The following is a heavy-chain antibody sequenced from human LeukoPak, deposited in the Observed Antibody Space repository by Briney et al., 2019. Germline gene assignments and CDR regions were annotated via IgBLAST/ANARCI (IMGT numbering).Heavy chain of an antibody. V-gene: IGHV7-4-1*02. CDR3: ARDNYYGSGSSSPH. CDR1: GYTFTSYA. Sequence: ASVKVSCKASGYTFTSYAMNWVRQAPGQGLEWMGWINTNTGNPTYAPGFTGRFVFSLDTSVSTAYLQISSLKAEGTAVYYCARDNYYGSGSSSPHWGQGTLVTVSS. J-gene: IGHJ4*02. D-gene: IGHD3-10*01. CDR2: INTNTGNP.